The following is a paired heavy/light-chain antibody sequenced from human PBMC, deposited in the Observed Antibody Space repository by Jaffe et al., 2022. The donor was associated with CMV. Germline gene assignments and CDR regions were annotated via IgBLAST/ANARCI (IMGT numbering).Heavy chain of an antibody. CDR3: ASGLQPVWG. V-gene: IGHV3-7*03. CDR1: GFTFSGEW. CDR2: IKQDGSEK. D-gene: IGHD1-26*01. J-gene: IGHJ4*02. Sequence: EVQLVESGGALVQPGGSLRLSCVASGFTFSGEWMNWVRQAPGEGLEWVAYIKQDGSEKYYVDSVKGRFSISRDNAKNSLTLQMNRLTVEDTAIYYCASGLQPVWGWGQGTLVTVSS.
Light chain of an antibody. CDR1: QGIRYD. CDR3: LQDHHFPPT. J-gene: IGKJ1*01. CDR2: SAS. Sequence: ATQMTQSPSSLSASVGDRVTITCRASQGIRYDLGWYQQKPGKAPNLLIYSASNLQSGVPSRFSGSGSGTDFSLTIKSLQPEDSATYYCLQDHHFPPTFGLGTKVEIK. V-gene: IGKV1-6*01.